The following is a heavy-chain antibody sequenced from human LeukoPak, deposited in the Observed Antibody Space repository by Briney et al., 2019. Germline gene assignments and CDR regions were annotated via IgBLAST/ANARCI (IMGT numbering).Heavy chain of an antibody. D-gene: IGHD1-26*01. Sequence: GGSLRLSCAASGFSFSSNGMHWVRQAPGKGLEWVAVIWYDGSNKYYADSVKGRFTISRDNSKNTLYLQMNSLRAEDTAVYYCARGSGSFSGGFDYWGQGTLVTVSS. V-gene: IGHV3-33*01. J-gene: IGHJ4*02. CDR2: IWYDGSNK. CDR1: GFSFSSNG. CDR3: ARGSGSFSGGFDY.